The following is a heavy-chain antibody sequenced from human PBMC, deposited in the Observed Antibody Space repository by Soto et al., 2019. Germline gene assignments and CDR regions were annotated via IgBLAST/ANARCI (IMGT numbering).Heavy chain of an antibody. Sequence: GGSLRLSCAASGFPFSSYAMHWVRQAPGKGLEWVAVISYDGSNKYYADSVKGRFTISRDNSKNTLYLQMNSLRAEDTAVYYCARALYSSGWYLDYWGQGTLVTVSS. J-gene: IGHJ4*02. CDR1: GFPFSSYA. CDR2: ISYDGSNK. CDR3: ARALYSSGWYLDY. D-gene: IGHD6-19*01. V-gene: IGHV3-30-3*01.